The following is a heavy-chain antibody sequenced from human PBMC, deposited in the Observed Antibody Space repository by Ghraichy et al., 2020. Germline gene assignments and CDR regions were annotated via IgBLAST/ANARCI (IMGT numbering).Heavy chain of an antibody. Sequence: LSLTCAASGFTFSSYWMSWVRQAPGKGLEWVANIKQDGSEKYYVDSVKGRFTISRDNVKNSLYLQMNSLRAEDTAVYYCARDGIVPAAIPGDYYYYYGMDVWGQGTTVTVSS. D-gene: IGHD2-2*02. V-gene: IGHV3-7*01. J-gene: IGHJ6*02. CDR1: GFTFSSYW. CDR2: IKQDGSEK. CDR3: ARDGIVPAAIPGDYYYYYGMDV.